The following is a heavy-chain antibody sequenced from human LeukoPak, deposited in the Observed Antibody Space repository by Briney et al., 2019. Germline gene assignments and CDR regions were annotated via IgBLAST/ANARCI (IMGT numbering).Heavy chain of an antibody. V-gene: IGHV1-69*04. J-gene: IGHJ4*02. CDR2: IIPILGIA. D-gene: IGHD3-10*01. CDR1: GGTFSSYT. Sequence: SVKVSCKASGGTFSSYTISWVRQAPGQGLEWMGRIIPILGIANYAQKFQGRVTITADKSTSTAYMELSSLRSEDTAVYYCARDQGMTMVRGVSSPGNDYWGQGTLVTASS. CDR3: ARDQGMTMVRGVSSPGNDY.